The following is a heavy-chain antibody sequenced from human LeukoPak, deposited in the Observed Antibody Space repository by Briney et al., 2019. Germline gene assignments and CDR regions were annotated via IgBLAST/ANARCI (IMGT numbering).Heavy chain of an antibody. CDR3: ARSAYDSSGYYSPFDY. CDR2: IYTSGST. D-gene: IGHD3-22*01. J-gene: IGHJ4*02. V-gene: IGHV4-4*07. CDR1: GGSISSYY. Sequence: PSETLSLTCTVSGGSISSYYWSWIRQPAGKGLEWMGRIYTSGSTNYNPSLKSRVTMSVDTSKDQFSLKLSSVTAADTAVYYCARSAYDSSGYYSPFDYWGQGTLVTVSS.